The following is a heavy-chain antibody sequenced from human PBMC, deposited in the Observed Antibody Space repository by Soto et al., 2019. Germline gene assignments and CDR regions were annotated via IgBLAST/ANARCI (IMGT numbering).Heavy chain of an antibody. CDR2: INCRSGGT. D-gene: IGHD3-22*01. CDR1: GYVFTGYY. V-gene: IGHV1-2*02. J-gene: IGHJ4*02. CDR3: MRGASARDSSGYPYYFDP. Sequence: SVKVSCKTSGYVFTGYYLHWVRQAPGQGLEWMGWINCRSGGTTYTQKFQGRVTLTMDTSTSTAYMELSSLISDDTALYYCMRGASARDSSGYPYYFDPWGQGTLVTVS.